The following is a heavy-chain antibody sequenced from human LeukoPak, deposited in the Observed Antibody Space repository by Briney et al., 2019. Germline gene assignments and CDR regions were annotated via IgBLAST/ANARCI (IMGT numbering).Heavy chain of an antibody. Sequence: AGGSLRLSCAASGFTFDDYGMSWDRQAPGKGLKWVSGIDWNGGSTGYADSVKGRFAISRDNAKNSLYLQMNSLRAEDTAFYYCARTTPYYYDSSGYYYFDYWGQGTLVTVSS. CDR2: IDWNGGST. CDR3: ARTTPYYYDSSGYYYFDY. V-gene: IGHV3-20*04. J-gene: IGHJ4*02. CDR1: GFTFDDYG. D-gene: IGHD3-22*01.